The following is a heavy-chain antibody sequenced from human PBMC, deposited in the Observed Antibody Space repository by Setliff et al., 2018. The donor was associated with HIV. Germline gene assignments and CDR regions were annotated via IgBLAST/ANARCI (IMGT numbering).Heavy chain of an antibody. CDR2: IYISGST. J-gene: IGHJ6*03. Sequence: SETLSLTCTVSGGSITSYYWSWIRQPAGKGLEWFGRIYISGSTNYNPSFESRVTMSIDTSKNQFSLRVSSVTAADTAVYYCARSGNILTDYSYYSYFMDVWGGGTTVTVSS. CDR3: ARSGNILTDYSYYSYFMDV. CDR1: GGSITSYY. V-gene: IGHV4-4*07. D-gene: IGHD3-9*01.